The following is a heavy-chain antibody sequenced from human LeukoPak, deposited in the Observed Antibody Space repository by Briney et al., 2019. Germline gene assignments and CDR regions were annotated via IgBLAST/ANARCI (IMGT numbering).Heavy chain of an antibody. CDR2: ITSGSTI. CDR1: GFTFSSYE. Sequence: GGSLRLSCAASGFTFSSYEMNWVRQAPGKGLEWVSYITSGSTIYYADSVKGRFTISRDNAKNSLYLQVNSLRAEDTAVYYCARGLALDYWGQGTLVTVSS. J-gene: IGHJ4*02. CDR3: ARGLALDY. V-gene: IGHV3-48*03.